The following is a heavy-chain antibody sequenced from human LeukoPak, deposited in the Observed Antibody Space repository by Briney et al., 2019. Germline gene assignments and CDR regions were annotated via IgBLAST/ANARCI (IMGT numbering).Heavy chain of an antibody. CDR3: ARDQGCTSTNCYSLFFHY. D-gene: IGHD2-2*01. Sequence: GGSLRLSCAASGFTFSDYYMSWIRQAPGKGLEWISYISSSSTYTNYVDSVQGRFTVSRDNAKNSLYLQMHSLRAEDTAVYYCARDQGCTSTNCYSLFFHYWGQGTLVTASS. J-gene: IGHJ4*02. V-gene: IGHV3-11*05. CDR1: GFTFSDYY. CDR2: ISSSSTYT.